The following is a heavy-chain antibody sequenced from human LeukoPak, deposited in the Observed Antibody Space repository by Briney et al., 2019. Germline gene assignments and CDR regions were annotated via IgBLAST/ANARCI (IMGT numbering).Heavy chain of an antibody. V-gene: IGHV3-21*01. D-gene: IGHD1-1*01. Sequence: GGSLRLSCAASGFTFSSYSMNWVRQAPGKGLEWVSSISSSSSYIYYADSVKGRFTISRDHSKNTLYLQMNSLRAEDTAVYYCAKVNWNDGGFFDYWGQGTLVTVSS. CDR3: AKVNWNDGGFFDY. CDR2: ISSSSSYI. CDR1: GFTFSSYS. J-gene: IGHJ4*02.